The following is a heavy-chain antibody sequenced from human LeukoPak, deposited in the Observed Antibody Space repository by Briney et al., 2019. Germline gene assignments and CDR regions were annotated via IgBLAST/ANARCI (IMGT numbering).Heavy chain of an antibody. CDR1: GFTFSDYY. CDR2: ISSSGSTI. J-gene: IGHJ4*02. V-gene: IGHV3-11*04. Sequence: GGSLRLSCAASGFTFSDYYMSWSRQAPGKGLEWVSYISSSGSTIYYADSVKGRFTISRDNAKHSLYLQMNSLGAEDTAVYYCARSIVGATKGTYYFDYWGQGTLVTVSS. D-gene: IGHD1-26*01. CDR3: ARSIVGATKGTYYFDY.